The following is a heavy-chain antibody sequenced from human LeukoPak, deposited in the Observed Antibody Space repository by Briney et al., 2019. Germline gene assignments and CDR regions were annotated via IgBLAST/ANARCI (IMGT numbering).Heavy chain of an antibody. Sequence: PGGSLRLSCAASGFTFSSYAMSWVHQAPGKGLEWGSAISGSGGSTYYAGSVKGRFTISRDNSKNTLYLQMNSLRAEDTAVYYCAKDEVSSWYDAFDIWGQGTMVTVSS. V-gene: IGHV3-23*01. CDR3: AKDEVSSWYDAFDI. D-gene: IGHD6-13*01. CDR1: GFTFSSYA. J-gene: IGHJ3*02. CDR2: ISGSGGST.